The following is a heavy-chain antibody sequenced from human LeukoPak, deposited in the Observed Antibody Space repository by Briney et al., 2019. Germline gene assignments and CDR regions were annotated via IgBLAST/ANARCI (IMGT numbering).Heavy chain of an antibody. Sequence: GGSLRLSCAASGFTFSSYSMNWVRQAPGKGLEWVSSISSSSSYIYYADSVKGRFTISRDNAKNSLYLQMNSLRAEDTAVYYCARDDYGDYVGSSYMDVWGKGTTVTVSS. D-gene: IGHD4-17*01. V-gene: IGHV3-21*01. J-gene: IGHJ6*03. CDR3: ARDDYGDYVGSSYMDV. CDR2: ISSSSSYI. CDR1: GFTFSSYS.